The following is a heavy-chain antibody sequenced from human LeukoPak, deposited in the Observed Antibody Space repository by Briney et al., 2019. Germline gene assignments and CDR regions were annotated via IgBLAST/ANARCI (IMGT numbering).Heavy chain of an antibody. D-gene: IGHD3-22*01. CDR1: GGTFSSYA. CDR3: ARDRYYYDSSGFRPYFQH. V-gene: IGHV1-69*04. Sequence: SVKVSCKASGGTFSSYAISWVRQAPGQGLEWMGRIIPILGIANYAQKFQGRVTMTRDTSTSTVYMELSSLRSEDTAVYYCARDRYYYDSSGFRPYFQHWGQGTLVTVSS. CDR2: IIPILGIA. J-gene: IGHJ1*01.